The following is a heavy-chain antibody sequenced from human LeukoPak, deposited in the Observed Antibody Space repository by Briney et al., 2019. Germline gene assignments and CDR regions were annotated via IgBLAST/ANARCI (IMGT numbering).Heavy chain of an antibody. CDR3: ARRWNYGTNYYMDV. J-gene: IGHJ6*03. CDR2: INDNGRI. D-gene: IGHD1-7*01. Sequence: SETLSLTCAVYGGSFSNYYWSWIRQSPGKGLEGMGEINDNGRINYNTSLMTRVIISIDTSKKQFTLTVNFVTAADTAVYYCARRWNYGTNYYMDVWDKGTTVTVSS. V-gene: IGHV4-34*01. CDR1: GGSFSNYY.